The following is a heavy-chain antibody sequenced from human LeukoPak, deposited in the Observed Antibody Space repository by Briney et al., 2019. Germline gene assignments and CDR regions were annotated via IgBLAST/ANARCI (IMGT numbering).Heavy chain of an antibody. V-gene: IGHV3-7*04. J-gene: IGHJ4*02. CDR2: IKQDGSEK. Sequence: GGSLRLSCAASGFTFSSYWMSWVRQAPGKGRAGVANIKQDGSEKYYVDSVKGRFTISRDNAKNSLYLQMNSLRAEDTAVYYCARGYSYGYYFDYWGQGTLVTVSS. D-gene: IGHD5-18*01. CDR3: ARGYSYGYYFDY. CDR1: GFTFSSYW.